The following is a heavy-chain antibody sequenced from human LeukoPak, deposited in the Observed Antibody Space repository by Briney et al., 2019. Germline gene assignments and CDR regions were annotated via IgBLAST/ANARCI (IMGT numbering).Heavy chain of an antibody. V-gene: IGHV1-2*02. D-gene: IGHD2-15*01. J-gene: IGHJ6*03. CDR1: GYTFTGYY. CDR3: ASSPTTFCSGGSCYSHYYYYMDV. CDR2: INPNSGGT. Sequence: ASVKVSCKASGYTFTGYYMHWVRQAPGQGLEWMGWINPNSGGTNYAQKFQGRVTMTRDTSISTAYMELSRLRSEDTAVYYCASSPTTFCSGGSCYSHYYYYMDVWGKGTTVTVSS.